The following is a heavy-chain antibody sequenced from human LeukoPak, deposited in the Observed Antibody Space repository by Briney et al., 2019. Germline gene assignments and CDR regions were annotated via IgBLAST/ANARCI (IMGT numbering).Heavy chain of an antibody. V-gene: IGHV3-53*01. Sequence: GGSLRLSCAASGFTVSSNYMSWVRQAPGKGLEWVSVIYSGGSTYYADSVKGRFTISRDNSKNTLYLQMNSLRADDTAVYYCSRVEAAAGLVIDYWGQGTLVTVSS. CDR2: IYSGGST. D-gene: IGHD6-13*01. J-gene: IGHJ4*02. CDR1: GFTVSSNY. CDR3: SRVEAAAGLVIDY.